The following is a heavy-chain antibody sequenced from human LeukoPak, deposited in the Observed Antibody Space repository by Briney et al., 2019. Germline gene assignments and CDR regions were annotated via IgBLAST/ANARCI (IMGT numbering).Heavy chain of an antibody. CDR1: AWSFTTYW. D-gene: IGHD6-6*01. V-gene: IGHV3-7*05. J-gene: IGHJ4*02. CDR2: INEVGSDT. Sequence: PGGSLRLTCAVSAWSFTTYWKNSARQVPRKGLEWVSSINEVGSDTRYADSVRGRFTISRDNAKNSLYLQMNSLTVEDTATYYCAGEPRQLAYWGQGTLVTVSS. CDR3: AGEPRQLAY.